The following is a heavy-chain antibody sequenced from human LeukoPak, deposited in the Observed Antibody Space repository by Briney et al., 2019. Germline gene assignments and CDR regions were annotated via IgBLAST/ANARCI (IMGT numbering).Heavy chain of an antibody. CDR1: GFTVSSNY. V-gene: IGHV3-66*01. D-gene: IGHD2-15*01. Sequence: GGSLRLSCAASGFTVSSNYMSWVRQAPGKGLEWDSVIYSGGSTYYADSVKGRFTISRDNSKNTPYLQMNSLRAEDTAVYYCARGGTGYCSGGSCYGGAYYYYYGMDVWGQGTTVTVSS. CDR3: ARGGTGYCSGGSCYGGAYYYYYGMDV. J-gene: IGHJ6*02. CDR2: IYSGGST.